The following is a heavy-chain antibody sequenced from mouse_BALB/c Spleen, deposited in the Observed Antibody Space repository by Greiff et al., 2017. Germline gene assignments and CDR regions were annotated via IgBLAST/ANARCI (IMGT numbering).Heavy chain of an antibody. D-gene: IGHD2-10*02. Sequence: EVKLMESGGGLVKPGGSLKLSCAASGFTFSDYYMYWVRQTPEKRLEWVATISDGGSYTYYPDSVKGRFTISRDNAKNNLYLQMSSLKSEDTAMYYCARDSEYGNSWFAYWGQGTLVTVSA. J-gene: IGHJ3*01. V-gene: IGHV5-4*02. CDR2: ISDGGSYT. CDR1: GFTFSDYY. CDR3: ARDSEYGNSWFAY.